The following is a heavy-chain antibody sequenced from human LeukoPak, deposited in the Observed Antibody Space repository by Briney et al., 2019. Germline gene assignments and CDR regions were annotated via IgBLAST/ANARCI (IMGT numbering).Heavy chain of an antibody. CDR3: VKGGSSTWSWSDP. J-gene: IGHJ5*02. CDR1: GFTFTSDA. V-gene: IGHV3-64D*09. Sequence: GGSLRLSCSASGFTFTSDAMHWVRQAPGQGLEYVSGISSNGGSTYYADSMKGRFTISRDNSKNTLYLQMSSLRPEDTAVYHCVKGGSSTWSWSDPWGQGTLVTVSS. D-gene: IGHD6-13*01. CDR2: ISSNGGST.